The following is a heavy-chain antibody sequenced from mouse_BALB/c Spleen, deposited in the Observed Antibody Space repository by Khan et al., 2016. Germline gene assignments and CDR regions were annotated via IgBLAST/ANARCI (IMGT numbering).Heavy chain of an antibody. CDR3: AELTATSEAMDY. D-gene: IGHD4-1*01. J-gene: IGHJ4*01. Sequence: QVQLQQSGAELVRPGSSVKISCKASGYAFSSYWMNWVKQRPGQGLEWIGQIYPGDGDTNYNGKFKGKATLTADKSSSTAYMQLSSLTSEDSAVYFGAELTATSEAMDYWGQGTSVTVSS. CDR2: IYPGDGDT. CDR1: GYAFSSYW. V-gene: IGHV1-80*01.